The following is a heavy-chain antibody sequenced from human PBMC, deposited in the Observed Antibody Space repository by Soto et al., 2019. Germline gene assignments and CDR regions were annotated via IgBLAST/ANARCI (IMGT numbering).Heavy chain of an antibody. D-gene: IGHD6-19*01. J-gene: IGHJ6*02. Sequence: QVQLVESGGGVVQPGRSLRLSCAASGFTFSSYAMHWVRQAPGKGLEWVAVISYDGSNKYYADSVKGRFTISRDNSKNTLYLQMNSLRAEDTAVHYCARDRFATKGQWLAYYYYYGMDVWGQGTTVTVSS. CDR2: ISYDGSNK. CDR3: ARDRFATKGQWLAYYYYYGMDV. V-gene: IGHV3-30-3*01. CDR1: GFTFSSYA.